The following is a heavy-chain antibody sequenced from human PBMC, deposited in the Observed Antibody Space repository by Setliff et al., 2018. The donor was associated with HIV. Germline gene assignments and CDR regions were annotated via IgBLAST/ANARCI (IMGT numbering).Heavy chain of an antibody. CDR3: TTTWGNFWSGYYYYGMDV. V-gene: IGHV3-15*01. CDR1: GFTFSNAW. J-gene: IGHJ6*02. Sequence: KSGGSLRLSCAASGFTFSNAWMSWVRQAPGKGLEWVGRIKSKTDGGTTDYAAPVKGRFTISRDDSKNTLYLQMNSLKTEDTAVYYCTTTWGNFWSGYYYYGMDVWGQGTTVTVSS. CDR2: IKSKTDGGTT. D-gene: IGHD3-3*01.